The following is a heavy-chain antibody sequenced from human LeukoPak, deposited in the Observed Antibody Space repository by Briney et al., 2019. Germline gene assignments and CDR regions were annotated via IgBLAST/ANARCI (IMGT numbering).Heavy chain of an antibody. CDR3: ARDRASYFDY. CDR2: IYYSGST. J-gene: IGHJ4*02. Sequence: SETLSLTCTVSGGSISSYYWSWIRQPPGKGLEWIGYIYYSGSTNYNPSLKSRVTISVDTSKNQFSLKLSSVTAADTAVYYCARDRASYFDYWGQGTLVTVSS. CDR1: GGSISSYY. V-gene: IGHV4-59*01.